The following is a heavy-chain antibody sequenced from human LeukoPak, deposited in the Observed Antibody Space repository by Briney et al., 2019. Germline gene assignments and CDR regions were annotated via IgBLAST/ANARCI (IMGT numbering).Heavy chain of an antibody. CDR2: ISGYNGNR. Sequence: ASVKVSCKASGYTFTSYGVSWARQAPGQGLEWMGWISGYNGNRNYAQKFQGRVTMTTDTSTTTAFMELRSLRSDDTAVYYCARGPGTVVTRGDYWGQGTLVTVSS. CDR3: ARGPGTVVTRGDY. D-gene: IGHD2-21*02. V-gene: IGHV1-18*01. J-gene: IGHJ4*02. CDR1: GYTFTSYG.